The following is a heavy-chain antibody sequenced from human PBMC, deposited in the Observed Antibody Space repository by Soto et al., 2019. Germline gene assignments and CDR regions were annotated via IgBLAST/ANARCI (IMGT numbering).Heavy chain of an antibody. J-gene: IGHJ4*02. Sequence: SETLSLTCTVSGGSISSSTYYWGWIRQPPGKGLECVGTIYYDGSAYYNPSLKSRVTISVDTSKNQFSLKLSSVTAADTAVYYCARAASFYYDNTGYYHFDYWGQGSLVTVPQ. CDR3: ARAASFYYDNTGYYHFDY. CDR1: GGSISSSTYY. CDR2: IYYDGSA. D-gene: IGHD3-22*01. V-gene: IGHV4-39*07.